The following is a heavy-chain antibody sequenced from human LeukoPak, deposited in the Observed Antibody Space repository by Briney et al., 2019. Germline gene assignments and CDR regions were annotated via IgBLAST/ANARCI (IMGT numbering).Heavy chain of an antibody. CDR3: ARDHGSGSYYSNFDY. D-gene: IGHD3-10*01. CDR2: INPNSGGT. CDR1: GYTFTGYY. V-gene: IGHV1-2*04. Sequence: ASVKVSCKASGYTFTGYYMHWVRQAPGQGLEWMGRINPNSGGTSYAQKFQGWVTMTRDTSISTAYMELSRLRSDDTAVYYCARDHGSGSYYSNFDYWGQGTLVTVSS. J-gene: IGHJ4*02.